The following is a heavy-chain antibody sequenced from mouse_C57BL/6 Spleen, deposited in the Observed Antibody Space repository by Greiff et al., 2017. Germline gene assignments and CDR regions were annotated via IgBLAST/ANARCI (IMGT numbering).Heavy chain of an antibody. V-gene: IGHV1-64*01. CDR3: ASGSSYGY. CDR2: IHPNSGST. CDR1: GYTFTSYW. J-gene: IGHJ2*01. Sequence: QVQLQQPGAELVKPGASVKLSCKASGYTFTSYWMHWVKQRPGQGLEWIGMIHPNSGSTNYNEKFKSKATLTVDKASSTAYMQLSRLTSEDSAVYDCASGSSYGYWGQGTTLTVSS. D-gene: IGHD1-1*01.